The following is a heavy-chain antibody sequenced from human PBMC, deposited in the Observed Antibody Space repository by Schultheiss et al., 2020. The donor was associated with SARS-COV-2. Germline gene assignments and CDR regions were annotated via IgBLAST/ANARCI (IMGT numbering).Heavy chain of an antibody. CDR2: IYTGGST. J-gene: IGHJ5*02. CDR3: ARAYNWNYGSLGWIDP. V-gene: IGHV4-61*02. CDR1: GGSISSGSYH. D-gene: IGHD1-7*01. Sequence: SETLSLTCTVSGGSISSGSYHWSWIRQPAGKGLEWIGRIYTGGSTKYNPSLKSRVTISEDTSKNQFSLKLSSVTAADTAVYFCARAYNWNYGSLGWIDPWGPGTLVTVSS.